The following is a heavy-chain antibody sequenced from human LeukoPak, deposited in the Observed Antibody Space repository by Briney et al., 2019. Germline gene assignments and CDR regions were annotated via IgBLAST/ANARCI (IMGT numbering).Heavy chain of an antibody. CDR3: AKDAGRTGTTDWFDP. CDR2: ISGSGGST. D-gene: IGHD1-1*01. Sequence: GGSLRLSCAASGFTFSSYAMSWVRQAPGKGLEWVSAISGSGGSTYYADSVKGRFTISRDNSKNTLYLQMNSLGAEDTAVYYCAKDAGRTGTTDWFDPWGQGTLVTVSS. CDR1: GFTFSSYA. J-gene: IGHJ5*02. V-gene: IGHV3-23*01.